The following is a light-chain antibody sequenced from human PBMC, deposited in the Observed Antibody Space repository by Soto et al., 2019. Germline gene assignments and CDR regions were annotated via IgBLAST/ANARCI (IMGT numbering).Light chain of an antibody. CDR3: QQRSNWPT. CDR2: DAS. J-gene: IGKJ5*01. Sequence: EIVLTQSPGTLSLSPVERATLSCRASQSVSSSYLAWYQKKPGQAPRLLIYDASNRATGIPARFSGSGSGTDFTLTISSLEPEDFAVYYCQQRSNWPTFGQGTRLEIK. V-gene: IGKV3D-20*02. CDR1: QSVSSSY.